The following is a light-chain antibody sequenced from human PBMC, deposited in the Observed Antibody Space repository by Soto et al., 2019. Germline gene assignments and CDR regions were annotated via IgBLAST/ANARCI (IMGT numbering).Light chain of an antibody. CDR3: TSYAAGKNVV. CDR1: SSDVGNYNY. J-gene: IGLJ2*01. V-gene: IGLV2-8*01. CDR2: EVN. Sequence: QSALTQPPSASGSPGQSVTISCTGTSSDVGNYNYVSWYQQYPGKAPKLMIYEVNKRPSGVPDRFSGSKSGNTASLTVSGLQAEDEGDYYCTSYAAGKNVVFGGGTKRAVL.